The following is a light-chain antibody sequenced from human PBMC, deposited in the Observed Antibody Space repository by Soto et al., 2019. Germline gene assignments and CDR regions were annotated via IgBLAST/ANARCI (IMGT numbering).Light chain of an antibody. CDR3: QPRSNWLFT. V-gene: IGKV3-11*01. Sequence: EIVLTQSPATLSLSPGERATLSCSASQSVSSYLAWYQRKPGQAPGLLVYDASNRATGIPARFSGSGSGTDFTLTISSLEPEDVAVYYCQPRSNWLFTFGPGTKVDIK. CDR1: QSVSSY. CDR2: DAS. J-gene: IGKJ3*01.